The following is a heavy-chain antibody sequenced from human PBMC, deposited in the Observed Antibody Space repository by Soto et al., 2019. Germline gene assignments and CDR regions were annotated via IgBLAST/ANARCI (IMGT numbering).Heavy chain of an antibody. CDR1: GYTFTNYA. D-gene: IGHD2-21*02. CDR2: INVGNGNT. J-gene: IGHJ1*01. V-gene: IGHV1-3*01. Sequence: ASVKVSCKASGYTFTNYAMHWVRQAPGQRLEWMGWINVGNGNTKYSQKFQDRVTITRDTSASTGYMELSSLRSEDTAVYYCARCGGDCNPPDADLQHWGQGTLVTVSS. CDR3: ARCGGDCNPPDADLQH.